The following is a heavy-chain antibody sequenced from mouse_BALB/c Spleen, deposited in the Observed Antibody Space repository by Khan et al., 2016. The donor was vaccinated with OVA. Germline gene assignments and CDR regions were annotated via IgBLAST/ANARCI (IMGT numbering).Heavy chain of an antibody. V-gene: IGHV1S81*02. Sequence: QVQLKQSGAELVKPGASVRLSCKATGYTFTNYYLYWVMQRPGHGLEWIGDINPSNGGTNFNEKLKNKVSLTVDKSSSTAYMQLSSLTSEDSAVYYCSRSGYGTFAYWGQGTLVTVSA. CDR3: SRSGYGTFAY. D-gene: IGHD2-1*01. CDR2: INPSNGGT. CDR1: GYTFTNYY. J-gene: IGHJ3*01.